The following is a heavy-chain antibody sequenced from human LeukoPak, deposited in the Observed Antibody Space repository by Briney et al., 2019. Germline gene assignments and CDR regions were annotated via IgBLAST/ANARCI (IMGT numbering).Heavy chain of an antibody. V-gene: IGHV1-18*01. J-gene: IGHJ3*01. CDR3: ARDRVSDYYDSSGGASF. D-gene: IGHD3-22*01. CDR1: GYTFTSYG. CDR2: ISAYNGNT. Sequence: GASVKVSCKASGYTFTSYGISWVRQAPGQGLEWMGWISAYNGNTNYAQKLQGRVTMTTDTSTSTAYMELRSLRSDDTAVYYCARDRVSDYYDSSGGASFWGQGTMVTVSS.